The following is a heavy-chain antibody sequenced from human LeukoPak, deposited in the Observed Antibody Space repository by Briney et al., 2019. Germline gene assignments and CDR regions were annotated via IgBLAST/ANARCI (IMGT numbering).Heavy chain of an antibody. CDR3: AREGIRMRAFDI. CDR1: GYTFTGYY. CDR2: INPNSGGT. J-gene: IGHJ3*02. V-gene: IGHV1-2*02. Sequence: ASVKVSCKASGYTFTGYYMHWVRQAPGQGLEWMGWINPNSGGTNYAQKFQGRVTMTRDTSISTAYMELSRLRSGDTAVYYCAREGIRMRAFDIWGQGTMVTVSS. D-gene: IGHD3-22*01.